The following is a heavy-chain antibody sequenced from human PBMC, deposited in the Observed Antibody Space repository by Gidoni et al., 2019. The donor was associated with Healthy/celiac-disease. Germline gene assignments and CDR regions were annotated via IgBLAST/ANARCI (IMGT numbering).Heavy chain of an antibody. CDR2: IYWDDDK. Sequence: QITLKESGPTLVKPTQTLTLTCTFSGFSLSTSGVGVGWIRQPPGKALEWLALIYWDDDKRYSPSLKSRLTITKDTSKNQVVLTMTNMDPVDTATYYCAHRARQQWLDKYYFDYWGQGTLVTVSS. V-gene: IGHV2-5*02. CDR3: AHRARQQWLDKYYFDY. D-gene: IGHD6-19*01. CDR1: GFSLSTSGVG. J-gene: IGHJ4*02.